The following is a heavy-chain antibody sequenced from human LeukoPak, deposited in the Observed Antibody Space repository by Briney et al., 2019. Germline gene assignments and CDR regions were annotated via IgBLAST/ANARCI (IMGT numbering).Heavy chain of an antibody. V-gene: IGHV3-48*02. CDR3: ARGSGNSFDY. J-gene: IGHJ4*01. CDR2: ISSSSAM. D-gene: IGHD3-10*01. Sequence: GGSLSLSCAASGFTFSSYSMSWVRQAPGKGLEWVSYISSSSAMYYADSMKGRFTISRDNAKNSLYLQMNNLRDEDTAVYYCARGSGNSFDYWGQEPWSPSPQ. CDR1: GFTFSSYS.